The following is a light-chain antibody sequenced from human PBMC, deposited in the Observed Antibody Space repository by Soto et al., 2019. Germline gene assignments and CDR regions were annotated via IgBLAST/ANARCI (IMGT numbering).Light chain of an antibody. CDR1: QSISSY. Sequence: DIQMTQSPSSLSASVGDRVTITCRASQSISSYLNWYQQKPGKAPKLLIYAASNLQSGVPSRFSGSGSGTDFTLTISKLQPEDFATYYCQQAYSTPSTFGPGTKVDIK. CDR2: AAS. V-gene: IGKV1-39*01. CDR3: QQAYSTPST. J-gene: IGKJ3*01.